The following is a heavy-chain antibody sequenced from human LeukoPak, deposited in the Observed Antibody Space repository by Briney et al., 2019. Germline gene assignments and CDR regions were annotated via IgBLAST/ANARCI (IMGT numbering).Heavy chain of an antibody. CDR1: AASISNYY. J-gene: IGHJ4*02. D-gene: IGHD3-22*01. CDR3: ASPRSGYRYTFDY. Sequence: SETLSLTCAVSAASISNYYWSWIRQAPGKGLEWIGYVSTSGSTNYNPSLKSRVSISLDTSKNRFSLNLNFVTAADTAVYYCASPRSGYRYTFDYWGQGALVTVSS. V-gene: IGHV4-4*09. CDR2: VSTSGST.